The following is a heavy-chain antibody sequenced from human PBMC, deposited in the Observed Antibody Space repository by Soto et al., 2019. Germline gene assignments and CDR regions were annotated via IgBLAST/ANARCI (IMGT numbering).Heavy chain of an antibody. Sequence: GASVKVSCKASGYTFTSYYMHWVRQAPGQGLERMRIINPSGGSTSYAQKLQGRVTMTRDTSTSTVYIELSSLRSEDTAVYYCSRPRTYYYDSSGPHDAFDIWGQGTMVTVSS. D-gene: IGHD3-22*01. CDR3: SRPRTYYYDSSGPHDAFDI. J-gene: IGHJ3*02. V-gene: IGHV1-46*01. CDR1: GYTFTSYY. CDR2: INPSGGST.